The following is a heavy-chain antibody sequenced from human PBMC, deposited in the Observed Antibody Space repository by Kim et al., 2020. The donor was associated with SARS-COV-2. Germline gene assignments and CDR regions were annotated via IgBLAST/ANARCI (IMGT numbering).Heavy chain of an antibody. V-gene: IGHV3-33*01. CDR2: IWYDGSNK. Sequence: GGSLRLSCAASGFTFSSYGMHWVRQAPGKGLEWVAVIWYDGSNKYYADSVKGRFTISRDNSKNTLYLQMNSLRAEDTAVYYCARGLSMGPGYSYGYGMDVWGQGTTVTVSS. J-gene: IGHJ6*02. CDR1: GFTFSSYG. D-gene: IGHD5-18*01. CDR3: ARGLSMGPGYSYGYGMDV.